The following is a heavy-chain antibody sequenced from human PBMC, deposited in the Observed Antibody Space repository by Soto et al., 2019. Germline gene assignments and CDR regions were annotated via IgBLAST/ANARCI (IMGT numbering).Heavy chain of an antibody. Sequence: QSGGSLRLSCAASGFTFSSYAMSWVRQAPGKGLEWVSAISGSGGSTYYADSVKGRFTTSRDNSKNTLYLQMNSLRAEDTAVYYCAKDTWEPEGRFDPWGQGTLVTVSS. V-gene: IGHV3-23*01. CDR1: GFTFSSYA. D-gene: IGHD1-26*01. J-gene: IGHJ5*02. CDR2: ISGSGGST. CDR3: AKDTWEPEGRFDP.